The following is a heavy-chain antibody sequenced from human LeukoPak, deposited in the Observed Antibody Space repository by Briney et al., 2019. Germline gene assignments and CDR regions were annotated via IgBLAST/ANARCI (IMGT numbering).Heavy chain of an antibody. J-gene: IGHJ4*02. CDR1: GFTFGNYA. Sequence: GGSLRLSCAASGFTFGNYAMTWVRQAPGKGLEWVSIISDSGGSTYYADSVKGRFTISRDNSKNTLYLQMNSLRAEDTAVYYCARGRGGVAQYLTRVFDYWGQGTLVTVSS. V-gene: IGHV3-23*01. D-gene: IGHD2/OR15-2a*01. CDR3: ARGRGGVAQYLTRVFDY. CDR2: ISDSGGST.